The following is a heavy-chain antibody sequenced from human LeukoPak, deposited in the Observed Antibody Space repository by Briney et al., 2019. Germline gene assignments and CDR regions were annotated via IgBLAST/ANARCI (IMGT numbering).Heavy chain of an antibody. D-gene: IGHD6-19*01. CDR3: ARDPALAVAGPFDY. V-gene: IGHV1-18*01. Sequence: GASVKVSCKASGYTFTSYGISWMRQAPGQGREWMGWISAHTGKTNYAQKLQGRVTMTTDTSTSTAYMELRSLRSDDTAVYYCARDPALAVAGPFDYWGQGTLVTVSS. CDR2: ISAHTGKT. CDR1: GYTFTSYG. J-gene: IGHJ4*02.